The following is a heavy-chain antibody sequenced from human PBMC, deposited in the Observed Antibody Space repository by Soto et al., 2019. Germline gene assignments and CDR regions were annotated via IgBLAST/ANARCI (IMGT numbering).Heavy chain of an antibody. V-gene: IGHV3-21*01. CDR1: GFTFSSYS. Sequence: EVQLVESGGGLVKPGGSLRLSCAASGFTFSSYSMNWVRQAPGKGLEWVSSISSSSSYIYYADSVKGRFTISRDNAKNSLYLQMNSLRAEDTAVYYCARESTGSYGMDVWGQGTTVTVSS. CDR2: ISSSSSYI. J-gene: IGHJ6*02. CDR3: ARESTGSYGMDV. D-gene: IGHD1-1*01.